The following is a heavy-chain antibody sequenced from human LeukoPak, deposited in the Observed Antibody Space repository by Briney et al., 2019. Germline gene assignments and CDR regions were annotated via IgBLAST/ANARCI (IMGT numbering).Heavy chain of an antibody. CDR2: MNPISGNT. Sequence: GASVKVSCKASGYTFTSHDMNWVRQATGQGLEWMGWMNPISGNTAYAQKFQGRVTLTRNTSINTAYMELSSLRSDDTAVYFCARGPWITVAGNAFDVWGQGTMVTVSS. J-gene: IGHJ3*01. CDR3: ARGPWITVAGNAFDV. D-gene: IGHD6-19*01. V-gene: IGHV1-8*01. CDR1: GYTFTSHD.